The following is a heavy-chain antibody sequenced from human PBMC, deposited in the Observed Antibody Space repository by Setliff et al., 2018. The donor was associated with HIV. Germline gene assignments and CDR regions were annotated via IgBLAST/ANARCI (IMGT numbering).Heavy chain of an antibody. J-gene: IGHJ4*02. CDR1: GFTFSDYS. D-gene: IGHD5-18*01. V-gene: IGHV3-21*01. Sequence: LRLSCAVSGFTFSDYSMNWVRQAPGKGLEWVSSISSTSDYIYYADSVKGRFIISRDNAKNSLYLQMNSLRAEDTAVYYCARDFRIQLWLRSPFDYWGQGTLVTVS. CDR2: ISSTSDYI. CDR3: ARDFRIQLWLRSPFDY.